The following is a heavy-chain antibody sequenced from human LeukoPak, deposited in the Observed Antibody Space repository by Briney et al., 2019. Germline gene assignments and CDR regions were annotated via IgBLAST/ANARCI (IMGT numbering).Heavy chain of an antibody. V-gene: IGHV4-39*01. D-gene: IGHD3-10*01. CDR3: ARRSRPYGSGSDY. CDR2: IYNSGST. J-gene: IGHJ4*02. Sequence: NPSETLSLTCTVSGGSISSSSYYWGWIRQTPGKGLEWIGSIYNSGSTYYNPSLKSRVTISADTSKSRFSLKLSSVTAADTAVYYCARRSRPYGSGSDYWGQGTLVTVSS. CDR1: GGSISSSSYY.